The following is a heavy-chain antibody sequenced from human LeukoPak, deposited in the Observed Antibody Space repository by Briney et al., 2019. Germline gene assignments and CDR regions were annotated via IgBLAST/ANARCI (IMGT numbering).Heavy chain of an antibody. V-gene: IGHV4-30-2*01. J-gene: IGHJ4*02. Sequence: SQTLSLTCAVSGGSISSGGYSWSWIRQPPGKGLEWIGYIYHSGSTYYNPSLKSRVTISVDRSKNQFSLKLSSVTAADTAVYYCAGDADCTNGVCYFPLGYWGQGTLVTVSS. CDR2: IYHSGST. D-gene: IGHD2-8*01. CDR1: GGSISSGGYS. CDR3: AGDADCTNGVCYFPLGY.